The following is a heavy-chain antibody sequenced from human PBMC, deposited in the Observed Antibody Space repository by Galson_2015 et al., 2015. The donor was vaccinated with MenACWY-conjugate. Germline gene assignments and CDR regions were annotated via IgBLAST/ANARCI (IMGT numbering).Heavy chain of an antibody. V-gene: IGHV5-51*01. D-gene: IGHD2-15*01. CDR2: INPGLVNPGDSNI. CDR3: ARHTPGGRGMDV. J-gene: IGHJ6*02. Sequence: QSGAEVTKPGESLQISCKGSGYSFTNYWIGWVRQMPGKGLEWMGLINPGLVNPGDSNIRYSPSFQGQVTISADESISTAYLQWSSVKASDPAMYYCARHTPGGRGMDVWGRGTTVTVSS. CDR1: GYSFTNYW.